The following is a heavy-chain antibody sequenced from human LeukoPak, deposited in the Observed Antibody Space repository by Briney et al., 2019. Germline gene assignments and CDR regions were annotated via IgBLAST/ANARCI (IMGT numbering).Heavy chain of an antibody. CDR2: INPSGGST. D-gene: IGHD3-22*01. J-gene: IGHJ4*02. CDR1: GYTFTSYY. CDR3: ARGSYYDSSGYYPHYFDY. V-gene: IGHV1-46*01. Sequence: GASVKVSCKASGYTFTSYYMHWVRQAPGQGLEWMGIINPSGGSTSYGQKFQGRVAMTRDTSTSTVYMDLSSLRSEDTAVYYCARGSYYDSSGYYPHYFDYWGQGTLVTVSS.